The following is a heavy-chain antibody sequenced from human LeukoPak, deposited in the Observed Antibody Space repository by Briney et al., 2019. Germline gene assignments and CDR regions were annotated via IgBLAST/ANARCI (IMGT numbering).Heavy chain of an antibody. CDR1: GFTFSSYS. CDR2: INHSGST. D-gene: IGHD3-10*01. V-gene: IGHV4-34*08. Sequence: PGGSLRLSCAASGFTFSSYSLNWVRQPPGKGLEWIGEINHSGSTNYNPSLKSRVTISVDTSKNQFSLKLSSVTAADTAVYFCAKRGVVIRVILVGFHKEAYYFDSWGQGALVTVSS. J-gene: IGHJ4*02. CDR3: AKRGVVIRVILVGFHKEAYYFDS.